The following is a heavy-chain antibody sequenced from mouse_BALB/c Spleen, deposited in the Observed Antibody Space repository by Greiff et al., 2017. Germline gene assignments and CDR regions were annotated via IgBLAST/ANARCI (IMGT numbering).Heavy chain of an antibody. CDR3: ARDGNYGFDY. V-gene: IGHV5-6-5*01. D-gene: IGHD2-1*01. J-gene: IGHJ2*01. Sequence: DVQLVESGGGLVKPGGSLKLSCAASGFTFSSYAMSWVRQTPEKRLEWVASISSGGSTYYPDSVKGRFTISRDNARNILYLQMSSLRSEDTAMYYCARDGNYGFDYWGQGTTLTVSS. CDR2: ISSGGST. CDR1: GFTFSSYA.